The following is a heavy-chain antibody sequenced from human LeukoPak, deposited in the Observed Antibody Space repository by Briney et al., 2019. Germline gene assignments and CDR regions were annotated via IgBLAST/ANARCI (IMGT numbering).Heavy chain of an antibody. CDR2: ISSNGGST. V-gene: IGHV3-64*01. CDR1: GFTFSSYA. J-gene: IGHJ6*02. D-gene: IGHD5-12*01. Sequence: PGGSLRLSCAASGFTFSSYAMHWVRQAPGKGLEYVSAISSNGGSTYYANSVKGRFTISRDNSKNTLYLQMGSLRAEDMAVYYCARDQILRSFYYYYGMDVWGQGTTVTVSS. CDR3: ARDQILRSFYYYYGMDV.